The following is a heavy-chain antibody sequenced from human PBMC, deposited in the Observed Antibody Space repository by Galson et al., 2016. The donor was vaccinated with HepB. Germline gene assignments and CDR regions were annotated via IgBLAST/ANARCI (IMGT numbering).Heavy chain of an antibody. CDR1: GFSFSDHS. D-gene: IGHD5-18*01. V-gene: IGHV3-48*02. Sequence: SLRLSCAASGFSFSDHSMNWVRQAPGKGLEWVALIPSTSTSTYYPESVRGRFTISRDDAKNSLFLQMNGLRDEDTAIYYCAKDWHSYGPGGSMDVWGQGTTVTVSS. J-gene: IGHJ6*02. CDR2: IPSTSTST. CDR3: AKDWHSYGPGGSMDV.